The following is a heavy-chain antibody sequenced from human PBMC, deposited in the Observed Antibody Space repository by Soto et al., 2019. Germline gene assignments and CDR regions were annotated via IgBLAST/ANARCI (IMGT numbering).Heavy chain of an antibody. Sequence: RESLKISCKGSAYSFTSYWIGWVRQMPGKGLEWMGIIYPGDSGTRYSPSFQGQVTISADKSISTAYLQWSSLKASDTAMYYCARTSAAGKYYYGMDVWGQGT. CDR3: ARTSAAGKYYYGMDV. J-gene: IGHJ6*02. V-gene: IGHV5-51*01. CDR2: IYPGDSGT. CDR1: AYSFTSYW. D-gene: IGHD6-13*01.